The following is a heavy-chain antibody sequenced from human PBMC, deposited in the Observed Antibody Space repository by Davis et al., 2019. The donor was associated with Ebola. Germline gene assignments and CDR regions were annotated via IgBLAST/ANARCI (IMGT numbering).Heavy chain of an antibody. CDR1: GFTFDDYA. CDR3: ARHHYDSRGYYYFDY. CDR2: ITWNGDIT. V-gene: IGHV3-20*04. J-gene: IGHJ4*02. D-gene: IGHD3-22*01. Sequence: GESLKISCAASGFTFDDYAIHWVRQPPGKGLEWVSAITWNGDITRYADSVKGRFTISRDNAKNSLYLQMNSLRAEDTALYYCARHHYDSRGYYYFDYWGQGTLVTVSS.